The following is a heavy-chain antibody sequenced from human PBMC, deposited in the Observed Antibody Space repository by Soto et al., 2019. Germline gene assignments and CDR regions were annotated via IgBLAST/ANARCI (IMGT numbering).Heavy chain of an antibody. CDR3: SRGNDAYKGGRT. D-gene: IGHD1-1*01. V-gene: IGHV4-34*02. Sequence: QVQLQQWGAGLLKPSETLSLTCAVYDGSLSDDYYTWTRQSPGKGLEWIGEIHPSGSTYYNPFLTTRVTLSQDTSKKQFSLTLISVTAADTGEYYCSRGNDAYKGGRTLGQGTLVTVSS. CDR2: IHPSGST. J-gene: IGHJ5*02. CDR1: DGSLSDDY.